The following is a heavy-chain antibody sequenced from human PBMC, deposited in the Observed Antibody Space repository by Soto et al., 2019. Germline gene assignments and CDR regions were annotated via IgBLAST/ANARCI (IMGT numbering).Heavy chain of an antibody. Sequence: SETLSLTCPVSGGSISSSSYYWGWIRQPPGKGLEWIGSIYYSGSTYYNPSLKSRVTISVDTSKNQFSLKLSSVTAADTAVYYCARRAAAVVPNWFDPWGQGTLVTVSS. CDR1: GGSISSSSYY. J-gene: IGHJ5*02. D-gene: IGHD6-13*01. V-gene: IGHV4-39*01. CDR3: ARRAAAVVPNWFDP. CDR2: IYYSGST.